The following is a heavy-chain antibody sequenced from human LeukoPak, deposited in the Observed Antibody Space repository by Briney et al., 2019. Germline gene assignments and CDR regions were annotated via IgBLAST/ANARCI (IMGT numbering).Heavy chain of an antibody. J-gene: IGHJ6*02. D-gene: IGHD6-19*01. Sequence: SVKVSCKASGGTFSSYAISWVRQAPGQGLEWMGRIIPILGIANYAQKFQGRVTITADKSTSTAYMELSSLRSEDTAVYYCARHIAVAGSGRYYYGMDVWGQGTTVTVSS. CDR2: IIPILGIA. V-gene: IGHV1-69*04. CDR1: GGTFSSYA. CDR3: ARHIAVAGSGRYYYGMDV.